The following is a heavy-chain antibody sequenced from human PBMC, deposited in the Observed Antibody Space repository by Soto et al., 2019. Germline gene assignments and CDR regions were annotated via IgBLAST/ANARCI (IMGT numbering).Heavy chain of an antibody. CDR1: GYTFTVSY. Sequence: VASVKVSCKASGYTFTVSYMHWVRQAPGQGLEWMGWINPNSGGTNYAQKYQGWVTMTRDTSISTAYMELSRLRSDDTAVYYCASGSVVAALYGMDVWGQGTTVTVSS. D-gene: IGHD2-15*01. J-gene: IGHJ6*02. CDR3: ASGSVVAALYGMDV. CDR2: INPNSGGT. V-gene: IGHV1-2*04.